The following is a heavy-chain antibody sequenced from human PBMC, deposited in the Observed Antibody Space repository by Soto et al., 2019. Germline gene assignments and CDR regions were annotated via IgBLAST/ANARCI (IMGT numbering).Heavy chain of an antibody. Sequence: EVQLVESGGGVVQPGGSLRLSCAASGFTFSSYWMSWVRQAPGKGLEWVANIKQDGSEKYYVDSVKGRLTISRDNAKNALSVHMDSLRAVDWAVYDCARHGTSRSSSWFDYWGQGTLVTVSS. CDR3: ARHGTSRSSSWFDY. J-gene: IGHJ4*02. CDR2: IKQDGSEK. CDR1: GFTFSSYW. V-gene: IGHV3-7*01. D-gene: IGHD6-13*01.